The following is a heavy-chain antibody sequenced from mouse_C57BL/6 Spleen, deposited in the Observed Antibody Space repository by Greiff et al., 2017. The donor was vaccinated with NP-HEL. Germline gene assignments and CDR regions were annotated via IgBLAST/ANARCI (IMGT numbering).Heavy chain of an antibody. CDR2: IDPETGGT. CDR1: GYTFTDYE. J-gene: IGHJ2*01. Sequence: LVESGAELVRPGASVTLSCKASGYTFTDYEMHWVKQTPVHGLEWIGAIDPETGGTAYNQKFKGKAILTADKSSSTAYMELRSLTSEDSAVYYCTRAGDGSFDYWGQGTTLTVSS. CDR3: TRAGDGSFDY. D-gene: IGHD3-3*01. V-gene: IGHV1-15*01.